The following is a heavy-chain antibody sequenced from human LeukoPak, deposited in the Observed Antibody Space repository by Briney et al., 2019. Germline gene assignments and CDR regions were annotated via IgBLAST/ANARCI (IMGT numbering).Heavy chain of an antibody. V-gene: IGHV3-23*01. CDR3: ASQDIVVVPAADY. Sequence: GGSLRLSCAASGFTFSSYAMSWDRQAPGKGLEWVSAISGSGGSTYYADSVKGRFTISRDNSKNTLYLQMNSLRAEDTAVYYCASQDIVVVPAADYWGQGTLVTVSS. CDR1: GFTFSSYA. D-gene: IGHD2-2*01. J-gene: IGHJ4*02. CDR2: ISGSGGST.